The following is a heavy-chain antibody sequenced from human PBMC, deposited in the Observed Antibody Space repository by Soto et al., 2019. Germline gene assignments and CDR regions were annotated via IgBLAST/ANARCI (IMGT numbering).Heavy chain of an antibody. Sequence: EVQLLESGGGLVQPGGSLRLSCVASGVTFSTDTMSWVRQAPGKGLEWVSVITGSGGRPSYADSVQGRLSIYRDTPKNTLYLQMNGLRGADTAMYYCAKARCTTADCYVPDYWGQGTLVTVSS. J-gene: IGHJ4*02. CDR3: AKARCTTADCYVPDY. D-gene: IGHD2-8*01. CDR1: GVTFSTDT. CDR2: ITGSGGRP. V-gene: IGHV3-23*01.